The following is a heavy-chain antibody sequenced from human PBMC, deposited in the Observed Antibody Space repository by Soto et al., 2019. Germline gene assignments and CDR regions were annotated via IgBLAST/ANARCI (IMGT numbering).Heavy chain of an antibody. D-gene: IGHD6-19*01. CDR3: ARSPVDSNGWYVDY. V-gene: IGHV3-21*04. J-gene: IGHJ4*02. CDR2: ISSSSSYI. CDR1: GFTFSSYS. Sequence: GESLKISCAASGFTFSSYSMNWVRQAPGKGLEWVSSISSSSSYIYYADSVKGRFTISRDNAKNSLYLQMNSLRAEDTAVYYCARSPVDSNGWYVDYWGQGTLVTVSS.